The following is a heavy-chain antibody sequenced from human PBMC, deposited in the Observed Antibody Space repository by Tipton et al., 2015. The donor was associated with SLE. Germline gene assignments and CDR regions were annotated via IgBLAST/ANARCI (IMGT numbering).Heavy chain of an antibody. CDR1: GVSISSYY. CDR2: IYYSGST. Sequence: PSLTCTVSGVSISSYYWSWIRQPPGKGLEWIGYIYYSGSTNYNPSLKSRVTISLDTSKNQFSLKLSSVTAADTAVYYCAGLGLDAFDIWGQGTMVTVSS. V-gene: IGHV4-59*01. CDR3: AGLGLDAFDI. J-gene: IGHJ3*02.